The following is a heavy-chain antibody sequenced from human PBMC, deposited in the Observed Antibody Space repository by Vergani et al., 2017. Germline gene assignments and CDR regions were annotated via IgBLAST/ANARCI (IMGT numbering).Heavy chain of an antibody. CDR1: GGSISSGSYY. CDR3: ARATYYYDSSGYGY. Sequence: QVQLQQWGAGLLKPSQTLSLTCTVSGGSISSGSYYWSWIRQPAGKGLEWIGRIYTSGSTNYNPSLKSRVTISVDTSKNQFSLKLSSVTAADTAVYYCARATYYYDSSGYGYWGQGTLVTVSS. CDR2: IYTSGST. V-gene: IGHV4-61*02. D-gene: IGHD3-22*01. J-gene: IGHJ4*02.